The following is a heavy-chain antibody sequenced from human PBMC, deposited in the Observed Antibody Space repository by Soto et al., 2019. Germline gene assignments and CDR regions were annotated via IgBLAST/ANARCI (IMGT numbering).Heavy chain of an antibody. CDR3: ARSPSLLWFGELLYPPTDY. V-gene: IGHV4-59*01. D-gene: IGHD3-10*01. J-gene: IGHJ4*02. CDR1: GGSISSYY. Sequence: SETLSLTCTVSGGSISSYYWSWIRQPPGKGLEWIGYIYYSGSTNYNPSLKSRVTISVDTSKNQFSLKLSSVTAADTAVYYCARSPSLLWFGELLYPPTDYWGQGTLVTVSS. CDR2: IYYSGST.